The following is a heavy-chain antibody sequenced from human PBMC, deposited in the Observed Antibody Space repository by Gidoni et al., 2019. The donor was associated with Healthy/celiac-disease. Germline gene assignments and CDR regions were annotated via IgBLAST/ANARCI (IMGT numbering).Heavy chain of an antibody. CDR2: IYYSGST. CDR3: ARGLSGYGTTVVTSYYFDY. V-gene: IGHV4-31*03. D-gene: IGHD4-17*01. Sequence: QVQLQESGPGLVKPSQPQSLTCTVSGGSISSGGYYWSWIRQHPGKGLELIGYIYYSGSTYYNPSLKSRVTISVDTSKIQFSLKLSSVTAADTAVYYCARGLSGYGTTVVTSYYFDYWGQGTLVTVSS. J-gene: IGHJ4*02. CDR1: GGSISSGGYY.